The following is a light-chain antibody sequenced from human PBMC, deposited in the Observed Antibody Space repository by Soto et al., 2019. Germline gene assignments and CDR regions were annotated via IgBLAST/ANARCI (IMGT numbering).Light chain of an antibody. CDR2: DAS. J-gene: IGKJ1*01. V-gene: IGKV1-5*01. CDR1: QSISSW. CDR3: QQYNILWT. Sequence: DIQMTQSPSTLSASVGDRVTITCRASQSISSWLAWYQQKPGKAPKLLIYDASSLESGVPSRFSGSGSGTEFTLTISGRRPDDFATYYCQQYNILWTFGQGTKVEIK.